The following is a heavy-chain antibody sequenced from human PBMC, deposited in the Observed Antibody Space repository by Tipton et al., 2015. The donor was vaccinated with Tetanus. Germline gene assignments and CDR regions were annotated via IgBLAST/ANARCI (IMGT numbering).Heavy chain of an antibody. CDR3: AKDLGDRRVCWGWFGS. D-gene: IGHD1-26*01. V-gene: IGHV3-23*01. Sequence: SLRLSCEASGFTFNTYAMNWVRQAPGKGLEWVSSITGRGGATYYSDSVKGRFTISRDNSKNTLSLQMSSLRVEDTAVYYCAKDLGDRRVCWGWFGSSGQGALVTVSS. CDR2: ITGRGGAT. J-gene: IGHJ5*01. CDR1: GFTFNTYA.